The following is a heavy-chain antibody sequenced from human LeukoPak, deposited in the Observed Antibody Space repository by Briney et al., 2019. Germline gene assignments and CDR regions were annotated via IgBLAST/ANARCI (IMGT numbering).Heavy chain of an antibody. CDR1: GGSFSGYY. CDR3: ARGLSGTGSDY. D-gene: IGHD6-19*01. V-gene: IGHV4-34*01. Sequence: SETLSLTCAVYGGSFSGYYWSWLRQPPGKGLEWVGEINHSGSTNYNPSLKSRVTISVDTSKNQFSLKLSSVTAADTAVYYCARGLSGTGSDYWGQGTLVTVSS. J-gene: IGHJ4*02. CDR2: INHSGST.